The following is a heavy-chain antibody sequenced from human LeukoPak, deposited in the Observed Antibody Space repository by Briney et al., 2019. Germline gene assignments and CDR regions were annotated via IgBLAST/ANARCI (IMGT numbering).Heavy chain of an antibody. V-gene: IGHV4-39*07. J-gene: IGHJ6*02. CDR1: GGSISSSSYY. Sequence: SETLSLTCTVSGGSISSSSYYWGWIRQPPGKGLEWIGSIYYSGSTYYNPSLKSRVTISVDTSKNQFSLKLSSVTAADTAVYYCARSGLPEYYYYGMDVWGQGTTVTVSS. CDR2: IYYSGST. CDR3: ARSGLPEYYYYGMDV.